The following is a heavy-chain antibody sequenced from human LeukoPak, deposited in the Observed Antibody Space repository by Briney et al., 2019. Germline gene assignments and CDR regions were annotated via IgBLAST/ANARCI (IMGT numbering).Heavy chain of an antibody. CDR3: AREQWELYFDY. V-gene: IGHV1-2*02. CDR1: GYTFTGYY. CDR2: INPNSGGT. D-gene: IGHD1-26*01. Sequence: ASVYVSCKASGYTFTGYYMHWVRQAPGQGLEWMGWINPNSGGTNYAQNFQCRVTMTRDTSISTAYMELSRLRSDDTAVYYCAREQWELYFDYWGQGTLVTVSS. J-gene: IGHJ4*02.